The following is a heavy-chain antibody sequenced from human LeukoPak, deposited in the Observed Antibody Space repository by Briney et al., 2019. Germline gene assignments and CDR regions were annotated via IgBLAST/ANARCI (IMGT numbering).Heavy chain of an antibody. V-gene: IGHV3-11*01. D-gene: IGHD3-22*01. Sequence: GGSLRLSCAASGFTFSDYYMSWIRQAPGKGLEWVSYISDSGSTIYYADSVKGRFTISRDNAKNSVYLQMNGLRAEDTAVYYCARDRLGDYDSSGYYDNWGQGTRVTVSS. CDR2: ISDSGSTI. J-gene: IGHJ4*02. CDR1: GFTFSDYY. CDR3: ARDRLGDYDSSGYYDN.